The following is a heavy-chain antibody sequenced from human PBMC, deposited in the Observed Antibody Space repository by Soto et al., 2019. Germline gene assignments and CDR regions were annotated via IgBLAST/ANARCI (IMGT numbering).Heavy chain of an antibody. CDR2: IYYSGST. Sequence: SETLSLTCTVSGGSISSSSYYWGWIRQPPGKGLEWIGSIYYSGSTYYNPSLKSRVTISVDTSKNQFSLKLSSVTAADTAVYYCARQRRYYGSGSKYYYYMDVWGKGTTVTVSS. D-gene: IGHD3-10*01. CDR3: ARQRRYYGSGSKYYYYMDV. J-gene: IGHJ6*03. V-gene: IGHV4-39*01. CDR1: GGSISSSSYY.